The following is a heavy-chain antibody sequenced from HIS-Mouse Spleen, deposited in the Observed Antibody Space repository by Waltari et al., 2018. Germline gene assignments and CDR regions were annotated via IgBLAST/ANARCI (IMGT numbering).Heavy chain of an antibody. V-gene: IGHV4-39*07. J-gene: IGHJ2*01. CDR2: IYYSAST. CDR3: AREIPYSSSWYDWYFDL. Sequence: QLQLQESGPGLVKPSETVSLTGTVSGGPTSSSSYYWGWIRPPPGKGLECIGSIYYSASTYYNPSLKSRVTISVDTSKNQFSLKLSSVTAADTAVYYCAREIPYSSSWYDWYFDLWGRGTLVTVSS. D-gene: IGHD6-13*01. CDR1: GGPTSSSSYY.